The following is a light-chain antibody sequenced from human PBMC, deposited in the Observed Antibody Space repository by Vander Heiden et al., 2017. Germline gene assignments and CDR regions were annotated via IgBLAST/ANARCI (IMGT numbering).Light chain of an antibody. CDR2: EVS. J-gene: IGLJ3*02. CDR1: SSDVGSYNF. Sequence: SALTQPASVSGSPGQSITISCTGTSSDVGSYNFVSWYQQHPGKAPKLMIYEVSKRPAGVSNRFSGSKSGNTASLTISGLQAEDEADYYCCSYAGSSNWVFGGGTKLTVL. CDR3: CSYAGSSNWV. V-gene: IGLV2-23*02.